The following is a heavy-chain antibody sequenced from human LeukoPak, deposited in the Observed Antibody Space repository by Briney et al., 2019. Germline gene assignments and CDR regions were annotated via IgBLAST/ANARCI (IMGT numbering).Heavy chain of an antibody. V-gene: IGHV3-33*01. CDR1: GFTFSSYG. CDR3: ARASRGSLTFDY. J-gene: IGHJ4*02. CDR2: IWYDGSNK. D-gene: IGHD1-26*01. Sequence: GGSLRLSCAASGFTFSSYGMHWVRQAPGKGLEGVPVIWYDGSNKYYADSLKGRFTISRDNSKNTLYLQMNSLRAEDTAVYYCARASRGSLTFDYWGQGTLVTVSS.